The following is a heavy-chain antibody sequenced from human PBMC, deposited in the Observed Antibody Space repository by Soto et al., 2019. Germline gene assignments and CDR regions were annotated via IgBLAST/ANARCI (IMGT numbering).Heavy chain of an antibody. Sequence: QVTLKESGPVLVKPTETLTLTCTVSGFSLSNARMGVSWIRQPPGKALEWLEHIFSNDEKSYSTSLKSRLTISTDTSKSQVVLTMTNMDPVDTATYYCAARKDSYYGMDVWGQGTTVTVSS. CDR2: IFSNDEK. V-gene: IGHV2-26*01. CDR3: AARKDSYYGMDV. CDR1: GFSLSNARMG. J-gene: IGHJ6*02.